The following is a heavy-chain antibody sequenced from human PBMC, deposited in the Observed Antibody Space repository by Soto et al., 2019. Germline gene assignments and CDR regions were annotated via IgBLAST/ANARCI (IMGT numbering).Heavy chain of an antibody. D-gene: IGHD2-21*02. CDR3: ARGAHVVVVTAALDY. V-gene: IGHV1-46*01. CDR1: GDTFTDYY. J-gene: IGHJ4*02. Sequence: QVQLVQSGAEVKKPGASVKVSCKASGDTFTDYYIHWVRQAPGQGLEWMGTVNPSGGHTTYAQHFLGRTTMTRDRSTSTRYMELTSLTSEDTAVYYCARGAHVVVVTAALDYCGQGTLVTVSS. CDR2: VNPSGGHT.